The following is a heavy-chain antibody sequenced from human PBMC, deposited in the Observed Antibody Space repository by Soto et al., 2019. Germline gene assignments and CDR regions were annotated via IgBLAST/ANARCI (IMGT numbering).Heavy chain of an antibody. J-gene: IGHJ4*02. D-gene: IGHD4-17*01. Sequence: PSETLSLTCSVSGYSVSSSDYYWAWVRQAPGKGLEWVSLITDNGGSTYYADSVKGRFTISRDNTKNTLFLQMNSLRAEDTAVYYCAKERATTTAFDYWGQGALVTVSS. CDR2: ITDNGGST. CDR1: GYSVSSSDYY. V-gene: IGHV3-23*01. CDR3: AKERATTTAFDY.